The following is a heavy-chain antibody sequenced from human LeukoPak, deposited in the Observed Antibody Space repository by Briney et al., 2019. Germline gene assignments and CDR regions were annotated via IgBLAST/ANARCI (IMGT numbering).Heavy chain of an antibody. J-gene: IGHJ4*02. V-gene: IGHV3-23*01. D-gene: IGHD2-15*01. Sequence: GGSLRLSCAASGFTFSTFAMTWVRQAPGKGLEWVSTFSPDGIHYADSVKGRFAIYRDDSMSTLFLQMNSRRAEDAAIYYCAKDYARGGCSLAHCNPIDSWGQGTLVTVSS. CDR1: GFTFSTFA. CDR3: AKDYARGGCSLAHCNPIDS. CDR2: FSPDGI.